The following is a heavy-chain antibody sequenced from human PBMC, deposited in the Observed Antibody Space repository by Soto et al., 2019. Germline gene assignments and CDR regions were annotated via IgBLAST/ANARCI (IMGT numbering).Heavy chain of an antibody. CDR3: ARGGWAPEPSYNGMDV. J-gene: IGHJ6*02. D-gene: IGHD1-1*01. Sequence: QVQLVESGGGVVQPGRSLRLSCAASGFTFSSYAMHWVRQAPGKGLEWVAVISYDGSNKYYADSVKGRFTISRDNSKKRLYLQMNSLRAEDTAVYYCARGGWAPEPSYNGMDVWGQGTTVTVSS. V-gene: IGHV3-30-3*01. CDR1: GFTFSSYA. CDR2: ISYDGSNK.